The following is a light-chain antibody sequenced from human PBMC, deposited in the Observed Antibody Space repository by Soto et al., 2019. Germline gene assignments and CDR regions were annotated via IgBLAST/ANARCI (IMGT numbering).Light chain of an antibody. Sequence: QSVLSQPASVSGSPGQSITIFCTGSSSDVGGFNYVSWHQQHPGKAPKVMIYDVSDRPSGVSSRFSGSKSGNTASLTISGLQAEDEADYYCSSYTRSATYVFGTGTKLTVL. CDR2: DVS. J-gene: IGLJ1*01. CDR1: SSDVGGFNY. V-gene: IGLV2-14*03. CDR3: SSYTRSATYV.